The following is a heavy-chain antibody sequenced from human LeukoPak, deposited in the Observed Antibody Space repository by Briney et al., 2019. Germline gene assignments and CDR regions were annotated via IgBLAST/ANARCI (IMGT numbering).Heavy chain of an antibody. Sequence: PGGSLILSCAASGFTFSSYSMNWVRQAPGKGLEWVSYISTSSSSINYSDSVKGRFTISRDNAKNSLYLEMNSLRGEDTAIYYCARDRDWSFDYWGQGTLVTVSS. D-gene: IGHD3/OR15-3a*01. CDR1: GFTFSSYS. J-gene: IGHJ4*02. V-gene: IGHV3-48*04. CDR2: ISTSSSSI. CDR3: ARDRDWSFDY.